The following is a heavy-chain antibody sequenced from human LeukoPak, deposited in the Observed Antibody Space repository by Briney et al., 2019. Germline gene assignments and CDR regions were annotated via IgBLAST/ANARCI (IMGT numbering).Heavy chain of an antibody. J-gene: IGHJ4*02. CDR1: GFSFSNYG. V-gene: IGHV3-33*01. CDR2: VWDDGNEQ. D-gene: IGHD6-6*01. Sequence: GGSLRLSCAASGFSFSNYGMHWVRQAPDKGLEWVALVWDDGNEQYYADPMKGRFTISRDNSKNTLYLQMNSLRVEDTAVYYCAREEYSTSFDYWGQGTLVTVSP. CDR3: AREEYSTSFDY.